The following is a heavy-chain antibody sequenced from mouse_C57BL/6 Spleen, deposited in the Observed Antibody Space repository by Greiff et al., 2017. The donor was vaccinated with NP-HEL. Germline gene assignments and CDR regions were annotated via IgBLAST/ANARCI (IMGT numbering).Heavy chain of an antibody. J-gene: IGHJ2*01. D-gene: IGHD1-1*01. Sequence: QVQLQQSGPELVKPGASVKISCKASGYAFSSSWMNWVKQRPGKGLEWIGRIYPGDGDTNYNGKFKGKATLTADKSSSTAYMQLSSLTSEDSAVYFCARNYYGSSPFDYWGQGTTLTVSS. CDR3: ARNYYGSSPFDY. CDR1: GYAFSSSW. V-gene: IGHV1-82*01. CDR2: IYPGDGDT.